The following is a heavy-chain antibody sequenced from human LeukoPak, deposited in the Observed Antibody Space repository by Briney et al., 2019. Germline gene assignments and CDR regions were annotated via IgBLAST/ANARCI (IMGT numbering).Heavy chain of an antibody. CDR3: ARDLGEEQPRAYYYYMDV. CDR2: IRYDGRNK. V-gene: IGHV3-30*02. Sequence: PGGSLRLSCEASGFTFSNSDMHWVRQAPGKGLEWVAFIRYDGRNKYYADSVKGRFTISRDNAKNSLYLQMNSLRAEDTAVYYCARDLGEEQPRAYYYYMDVWGKGTTVTVSS. J-gene: IGHJ6*03. D-gene: IGHD3-10*01. CDR1: GFTFSNSD.